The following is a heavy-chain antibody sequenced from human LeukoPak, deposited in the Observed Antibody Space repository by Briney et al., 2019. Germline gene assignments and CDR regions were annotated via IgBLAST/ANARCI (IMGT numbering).Heavy chain of an antibody. D-gene: IGHD6-25*01. CDR3: TTRRQDGC. J-gene: IGHJ4*02. Sequence: PGGSLRLSCVASGFTFSDAWMSWVRQAPGKELEWVGRIKSKIDGGTIDYGATVKGRFTISRDDSRNTLYLQMNSLKTEDTAVYYCTTRRQDGCWGQGTLVTVS. CDR1: GFTFSDAW. V-gene: IGHV3-15*01. CDR2: IKSKIDGGTI.